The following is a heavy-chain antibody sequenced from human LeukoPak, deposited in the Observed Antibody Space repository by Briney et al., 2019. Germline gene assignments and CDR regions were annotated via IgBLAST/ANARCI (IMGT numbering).Heavy chain of an antibody. V-gene: IGHV3-7*04. CDR3: ARGDAFSGDH. CDR1: GFTFSNFW. J-gene: IGHJ4*02. CDR2: IHPEGNEK. Sequence: GGSLRLYCAVSGFTFSNFWMSWVRQAPGRGLEWVANIHPEGNEKYHVESVKGRFTISRDNTKNLLFLQMNGLKVEDTALYYCARGDAFSGDHWGQGTLVTVSS.